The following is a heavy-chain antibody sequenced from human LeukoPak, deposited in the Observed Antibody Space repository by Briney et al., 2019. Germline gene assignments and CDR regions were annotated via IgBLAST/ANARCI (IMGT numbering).Heavy chain of an antibody. J-gene: IGHJ6*03. Sequence: EASVKVSCKASGYTFTSYGISWVRQAPGQGLEWMGWISAYNGNTNYAQKLQGRVTMTTDTSTSTAYMELRSLRSDDTAVYYCASRDYYGSGSRGPRRDYYYMDVWGKGTTVTISS. CDR3: ASRDYYGSGSRGPRRDYYYMDV. D-gene: IGHD3-10*01. CDR1: GYTFTSYG. V-gene: IGHV1-18*01. CDR2: ISAYNGNT.